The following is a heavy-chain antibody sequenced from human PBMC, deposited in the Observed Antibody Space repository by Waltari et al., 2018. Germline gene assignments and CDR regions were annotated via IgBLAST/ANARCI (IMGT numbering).Heavy chain of an antibody. V-gene: IGHV3-7*01. CDR3: ARGPGRVAD. Sequence: EVQLVESGGGLVQPGGSLRLSCAASGFTFSSVWRSWVRQAPGKGLEWVANIKQDGSEKYYVDSVKGRFTISRDNAKNSLYLQMNSLRAEDTAVYYCARGPGRVADWGQGTLVTVSS. J-gene: IGHJ4*02. CDR2: IKQDGSEK. D-gene: IGHD3-3*01. CDR1: GFTFSSVW.